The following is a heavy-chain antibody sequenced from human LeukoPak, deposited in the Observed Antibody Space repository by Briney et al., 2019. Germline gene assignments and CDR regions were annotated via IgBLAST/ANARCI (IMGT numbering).Heavy chain of an antibody. Sequence: GGSLRLSCAVSGLSFSDNRMIWVRQAPGKGLEWVSAISGSGGSTFYADSVKGRFTISRDNSKNTLYLQMNSLRAEDTAVYYCARERIGDGYNYAYWGQGTLVTVSS. D-gene: IGHD5-24*01. CDR2: ISGSGGST. V-gene: IGHV3-23*01. CDR3: ARERIGDGYNYAY. J-gene: IGHJ4*02. CDR1: GLSFSDNR.